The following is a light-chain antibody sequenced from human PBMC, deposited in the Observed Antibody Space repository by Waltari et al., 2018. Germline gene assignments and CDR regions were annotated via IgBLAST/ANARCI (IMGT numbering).Light chain of an antibody. CDR1: QSVSSSY. Sequence: EIVLTQSPGTLSLSPGERATLSCRASQSVSSSYLAWYQQKPGQAPRILMYGGCRRATGIPYRFSGSGAGTDFTLIISRLEPEDFALYYCQQYGSSPLTFGGGTKVEIK. J-gene: IGKJ4*01. V-gene: IGKV3-20*01. CDR3: QQYGSSPLT. CDR2: GGC.